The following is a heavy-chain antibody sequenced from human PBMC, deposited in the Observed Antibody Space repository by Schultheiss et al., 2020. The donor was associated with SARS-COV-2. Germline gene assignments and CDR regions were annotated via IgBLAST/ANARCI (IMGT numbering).Heavy chain of an antibody. V-gene: IGHV1-69*13. CDR3: ARSTTQYSSSWYGRYYYYGMDV. J-gene: IGHJ6*02. D-gene: IGHD6-13*01. Sequence: SVKVSCKTSGGTFSGYAISWVRQAPGQGLEWMGGIIPIFGTAKYAQKFQGRVTISADEFTTTAYMELSSLRSEDTAVYYCARSTTQYSSSWYGRYYYYGMDVWGQGTTVTVSS. CDR1: GGTFSGYA. CDR2: IIPIFGTA.